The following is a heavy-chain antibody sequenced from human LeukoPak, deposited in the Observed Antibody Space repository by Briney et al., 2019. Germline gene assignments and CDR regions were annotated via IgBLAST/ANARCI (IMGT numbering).Heavy chain of an antibody. Sequence: PSETLSLTCTVSGGSISSGSYYWSWIRQPAGKGLEWIGRIYTSGSTNYNPSLKSRVTISVDTSKNQFSLKLSSVTAADTAVSYWARDTAAGGLGGGTWFDPWGQGTLVTVSS. J-gene: IGHJ5*02. D-gene: IGHD3-16*01. V-gene: IGHV4-61*02. CDR2: IYTSGST. CDR3: ARDTAAGGLGGGTWFDP. CDR1: GGSISSGSYY.